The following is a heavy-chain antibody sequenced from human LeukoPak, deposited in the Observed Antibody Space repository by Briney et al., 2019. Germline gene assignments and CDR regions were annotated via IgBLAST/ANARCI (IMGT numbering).Heavy chain of an antibody. D-gene: IGHD3-22*01. V-gene: IGHV3-23*01. Sequence: GGSLRLSCEASGFTFSSYAIRWVRQAPGTGLEWVSSIPGSGGATYYADSVRVRFSISRDSSKNTVYLQMNSLRDEDTAVYYCARARPWDSSRSYYFGMDVWGHGTTVTVSS. J-gene: IGHJ6*02. CDR2: IPGSGGAT. CDR1: GFTFSSYA. CDR3: ARARPWDSSRSYYFGMDV.